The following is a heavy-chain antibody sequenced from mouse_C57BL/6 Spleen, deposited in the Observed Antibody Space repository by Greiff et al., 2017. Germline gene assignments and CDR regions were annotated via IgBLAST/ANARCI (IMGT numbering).Heavy chain of an antibody. J-gene: IGHJ2*01. CDR1: GYTFTSYW. Sequence: QVQLQQPGAELVKPGASVKMSCKASGYTFTSYWITWVKQRPGQGLEWIGDIYPGSGSTNYNETFKSKDTLTVDTSSSTAYMQLSSLTSEDSAVYYCARFGDGYYVDYWGQGTTLTVSS. CDR2: IYPGSGST. D-gene: IGHD2-3*01. V-gene: IGHV1-55*01. CDR3: ARFGDGYYVDY.